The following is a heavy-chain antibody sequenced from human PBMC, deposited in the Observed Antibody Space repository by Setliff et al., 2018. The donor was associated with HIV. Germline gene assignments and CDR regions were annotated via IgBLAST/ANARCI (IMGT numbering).Heavy chain of an antibody. V-gene: IGHV1-18*01. CDR2: ISGNNGNR. D-gene: IGHD3-16*01. J-gene: IGHJ3*02. CDR3: AREGLLGI. Sequence: ASVKVSCKSSGYAFSSYGFSWVRQAPGQGLEWMGWISGNNGNRNYAQRLQGRVTMTTDTSTSTAYMELRSLRSDDTAVYYCAREGLLGIWGQGTMVTVSS. CDR1: GYAFSSYG.